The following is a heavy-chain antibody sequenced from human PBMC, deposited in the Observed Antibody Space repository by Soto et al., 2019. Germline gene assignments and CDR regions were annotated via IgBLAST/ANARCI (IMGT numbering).Heavy chain of an antibody. V-gene: IGHV3-15*07. D-gene: IGHD3-10*01. CDR1: GFAFSDAW. Sequence: EVQLVESGGDLVKPGGSLRLSCAASGFAFSDAWMSWVRQAPGKGLEWVGRIKSNTDGGTTDYAAPVKGRFTISRDDSKNTVYLQVNSLQTEDTAVYYCSSIPHYYGSGSPHWGQGTLVTVSS. CDR3: SSIPHYYGSGSPH. J-gene: IGHJ4*02. CDR2: IKSNTDGGTT.